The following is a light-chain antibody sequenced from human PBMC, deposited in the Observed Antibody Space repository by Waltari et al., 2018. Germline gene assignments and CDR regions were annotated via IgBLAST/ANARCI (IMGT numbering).Light chain of an antibody. V-gene: IGKV1-12*01. Sequence: DIQMTQSPSSLSASVGDKLTITCRASQGIGSWLAWYQQKPVEAPKPLIYSASSLESGVPSRFTGSGSGTDYTLTITSLQPEDFATYYCQQGYNPPYSFGQGTKIEIK. CDR1: QGIGSW. J-gene: IGKJ2*03. CDR3: QQGYNPPYS. CDR2: SAS.